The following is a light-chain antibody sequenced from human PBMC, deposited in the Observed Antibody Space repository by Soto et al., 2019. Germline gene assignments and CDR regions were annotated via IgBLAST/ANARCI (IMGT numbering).Light chain of an antibody. Sequence: QSVLTQPPSASGTPGQRVTISCSGSSSNIGTNTVNWYQQLPGTAPKLLMYSNNQRPSGVPDRFSGSKSGTSASLAISGLQSGDEADYYCATWDDSLNGYVSGTGTKVTVL. J-gene: IGLJ1*01. CDR3: ATWDDSLNGYV. V-gene: IGLV1-44*01. CDR2: SNN. CDR1: SSNIGTNT.